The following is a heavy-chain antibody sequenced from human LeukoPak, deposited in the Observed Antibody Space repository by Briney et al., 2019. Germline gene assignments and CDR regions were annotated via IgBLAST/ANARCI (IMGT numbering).Heavy chain of an antibody. D-gene: IGHD1-14*01. V-gene: IGHV3-74*01. Sequence: GGSLRLSCVASEFTFSNYWIHWVRQPPGKGLVWVSRIRYDGIVTNYADSVEGRFTISRDNAKNTVHLQMNSLRDDDTAVYYCARANPADFNLWGRGTLVPVSS. CDR3: ARANPADFNL. J-gene: IGHJ2*01. CDR2: IRYDGIVT. CDR1: EFTFSNYW.